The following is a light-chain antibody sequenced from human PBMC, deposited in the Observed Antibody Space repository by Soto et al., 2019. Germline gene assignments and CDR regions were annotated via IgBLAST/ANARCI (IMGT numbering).Light chain of an antibody. CDR2: SNN. CDR3: AAWDDSLNVYVV. Sequence: QSVLTQPPSASGTPGQRVTISCSGSSSNIGSNTGNWYQQLPGTAPKLLIYSNNQRPSGVPDRFSGSKSGSSASLAISGLQSEYEADYYCAAWDDSLNVYVVFGGGTKLTVL. V-gene: IGLV1-44*01. J-gene: IGLJ2*01. CDR1: SSNIGSNT.